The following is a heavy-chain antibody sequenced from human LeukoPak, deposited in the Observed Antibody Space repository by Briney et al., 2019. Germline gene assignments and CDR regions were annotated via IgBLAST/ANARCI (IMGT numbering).Heavy chain of an antibody. Sequence: ASVKVSCKASGYTFTSYGISWVRQAPGQGLEWMGWVSAYNGNTNYAQKLQGRVTMTEDTSTDTAYMELSSLRSEDTGVYCCATDLVWGSYRYHSPAVSFYYYGMDAWGQGTTVTVSS. V-gene: IGHV1-18*01. CDR1: GYTFTSYG. CDR3: ATDLVWGSYRYHSPAVSFYYYGMDA. J-gene: IGHJ6*02. D-gene: IGHD3-16*02. CDR2: VSAYNGNT.